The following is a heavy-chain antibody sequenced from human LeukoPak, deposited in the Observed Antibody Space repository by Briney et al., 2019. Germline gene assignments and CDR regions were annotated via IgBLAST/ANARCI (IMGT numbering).Heavy chain of an antibody. CDR3: ARGGPLPIVGATAYDY. CDR2: MNPNSGNT. Sequence: VASVKVSCKSSGYTFTSYDINWVRQATGQGLEWMGWMNPNSGNTGYAQKFQGRVTMTRNTAISTAYMELSSLRSEDAAVYYCARGGPLPIVGATAYDYWGQGTLVTVSS. CDR1: GYTFTSYD. D-gene: IGHD1-26*01. J-gene: IGHJ4*02. V-gene: IGHV1-8*01.